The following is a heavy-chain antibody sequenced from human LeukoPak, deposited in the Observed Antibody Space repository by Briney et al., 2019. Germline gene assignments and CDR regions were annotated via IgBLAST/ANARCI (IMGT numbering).Heavy chain of an antibody. CDR1: GFTVSSNY. Sequence: GGSLRLSCAASGFTVSSNYMSWVRQAPGKGLKWVSVIYSGGSTYYADSVKGRFTISRDNSKNTLYLQMNSLRAEDTAVYYCARGGGSSWGFYYYGMDVWGQGTTVTVSS. J-gene: IGHJ6*02. CDR2: IYSGGST. CDR3: ARGGGSSWGFYYYGMDV. D-gene: IGHD6-13*01. V-gene: IGHV3-53*01.